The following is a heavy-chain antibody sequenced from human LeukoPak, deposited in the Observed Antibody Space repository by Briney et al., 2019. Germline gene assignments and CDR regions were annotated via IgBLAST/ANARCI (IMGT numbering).Heavy chain of an antibody. D-gene: IGHD6-13*01. CDR2: ISGSGGST. CDR3: AKSFRAAAGMFGDY. CDR1: GFTFSSYA. J-gene: IGHJ4*02. Sequence: PGGSLRLSCAASGFTFSSYAMSWVRQAPGKGLEWVSAISGSGGSTYYADSVKGRFTLSRDNSKNTLYLQMNSLRAEDTAVYYCAKSFRAAAGMFGDYWGQGTLVTVSS. V-gene: IGHV3-23*01.